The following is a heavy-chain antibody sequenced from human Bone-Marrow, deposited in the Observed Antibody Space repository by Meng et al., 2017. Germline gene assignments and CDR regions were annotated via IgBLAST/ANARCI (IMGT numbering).Heavy chain of an antibody. D-gene: IGHD3-10*01. J-gene: IGHJ5*02. CDR3: ARGNYGSGSYYNADWFDP. V-gene: IGHV1-46*01. CDR1: GYNFPDYY. CDR2: INPSGGST. Sequence: ASVKVSCKPSGYNFPDYYIHWVRQAPGQGLEWMGIINPSGGSTSYAQKFQGRVTMTRDTSTSTVYMELSSLRSEDTAVYYCARGNYGSGSYYNADWFDPWGQRTLVTGSS.